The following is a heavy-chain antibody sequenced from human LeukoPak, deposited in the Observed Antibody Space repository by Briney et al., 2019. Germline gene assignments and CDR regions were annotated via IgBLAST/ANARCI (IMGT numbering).Heavy chain of an antibody. Sequence: GASVKVSCKASGYTLTSYYMHWVRQAPGQGLEWMGIINPSGGSTSYAQKFQGRVTMTRDTSTSTVYMELSSLRSEDTAVYYCARVPYYYDSSGYHGLWYWGQGTLVTVSS. CDR2: INPSGGST. J-gene: IGHJ4*02. D-gene: IGHD3-22*01. V-gene: IGHV1-46*01. CDR3: ARVPYYYDSSGYHGLWY. CDR1: GYTLTSYY.